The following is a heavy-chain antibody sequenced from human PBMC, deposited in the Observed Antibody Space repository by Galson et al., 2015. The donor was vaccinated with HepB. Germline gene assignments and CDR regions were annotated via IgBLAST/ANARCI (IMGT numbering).Heavy chain of an antibody. J-gene: IGHJ2*01. V-gene: IGHV3-7*03. CDR3: AKGSYDYGDYVDWYFDL. CDR2: IKQDGSEK. CDR1: GFTFSSYW. Sequence: SLRLSCAASGFTFSSYWMSWVRQAPGKGLEWVANIKQDGSEKYYVDSVKGRFTISRDNAKNSLYLQMNSLRAADTAVYYCAKGSYDYGDYVDWYFDLWGRGTLVTVSS. D-gene: IGHD4-17*01.